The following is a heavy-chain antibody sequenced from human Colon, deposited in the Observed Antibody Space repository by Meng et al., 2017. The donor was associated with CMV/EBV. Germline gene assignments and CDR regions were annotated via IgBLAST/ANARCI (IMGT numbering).Heavy chain of an antibody. CDR2: IYSNGRI. CDR3: GRAGARGVPIDV. D-gene: IGHD3-10*01. Sequence: QPQRQESGPGLVKPSETLSLTCTVSGGSISGHYWTWIRRPAGEGLQWLGRIYSNGRIDENYSLRSRVTISVDTSKNQLSLRLTSVTAADTAVYYCGRAGARGVPIDVWGRGTLVTVS. V-gene: IGHV4-4*07. CDR1: GGSISGHY. J-gene: IGHJ1*01.